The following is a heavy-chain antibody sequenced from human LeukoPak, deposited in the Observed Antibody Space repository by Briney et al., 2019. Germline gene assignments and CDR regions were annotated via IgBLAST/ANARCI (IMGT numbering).Heavy chain of an antibody. D-gene: IGHD5-12*01. Sequence: SETLSLTCTVSGGSISSYYWIWIRQPPGKGLEWIGYIYSSGSTNYNPSLKSRVTISVDTSNNQVSLKLSSVTAADTAVYYCARGALRLPYYSDYWGQGTLVTVSS. J-gene: IGHJ4*02. V-gene: IGHV4-59*01. CDR1: GGSISSYY. CDR3: ARGALRLPYYSDY. CDR2: IYSSGST.